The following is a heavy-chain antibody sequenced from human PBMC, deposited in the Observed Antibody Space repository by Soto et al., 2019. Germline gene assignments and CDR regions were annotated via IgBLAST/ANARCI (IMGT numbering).Heavy chain of an antibody. V-gene: IGHV4-59*08. CDR1: GGSISSYY. D-gene: IGHD2-2*01. Sequence: SETLSLTCTVSGGSISSYYWSWIRQRTGKGLEWIGYIYSSGNTNYNPSLKSRVTISVDTSKNQFSLKLSSVTAADTAVYFCARVYCSSIRCSSHFDYWGQGTLVTVSS. CDR3: ARVYCSSIRCSSHFDY. CDR2: IYSSGNT. J-gene: IGHJ4*02.